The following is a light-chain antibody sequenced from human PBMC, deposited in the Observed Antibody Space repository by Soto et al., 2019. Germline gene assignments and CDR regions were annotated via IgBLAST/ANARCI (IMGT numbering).Light chain of an antibody. CDR1: QSISSY. V-gene: IGKV1-39*01. Sequence: DIQMTQSPSSLSASVGDGVTITCRASQSISSYLNWYQQKPGKAPNLLIFAASSLQSGVPSRFSGSGSGTDFTLTISSLQPGDSATYYCQQSYSTPVTFGQGTKLEIK. J-gene: IGKJ2*01. CDR3: QQSYSTPVT. CDR2: AAS.